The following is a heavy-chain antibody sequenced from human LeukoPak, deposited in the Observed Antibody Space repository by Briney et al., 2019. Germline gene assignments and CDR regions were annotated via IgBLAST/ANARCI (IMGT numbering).Heavy chain of an antibody. CDR2: IYYSGST. J-gene: IGHJ4*02. D-gene: IGHD4-11*01. Sequence: KPSESLSLTCAVYGGSFSGYYWSWIRQPPGKGLEWIGYIYYSGSTNYNPSLKSRVTISVDTSKNQFSLKLSSVTAADTAVYYCARSLNDYSNFFYFDYWGQGTLVTVSS. CDR1: GGSFSGYY. V-gene: IGHV4-59*08. CDR3: ARSLNDYSNFFYFDY.